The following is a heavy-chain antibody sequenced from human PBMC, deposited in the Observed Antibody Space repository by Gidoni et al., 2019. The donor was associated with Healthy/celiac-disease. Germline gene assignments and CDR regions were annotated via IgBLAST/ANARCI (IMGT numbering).Heavy chain of an antibody. J-gene: IGHJ6*02. D-gene: IGHD2-15*01. CDR1: GGTFRSYA. CDR2: IIPIFGIA. V-gene: IGHV1-69*04. Sequence: QVQLVQSGAEVKKPGFSVKVSCQASGGTFRSYAISWVRQAPGQGIEWMGRIIPIFGIANYAQKFQGRVTITADKSTSTAYMELSSLRSEDTAVYYCARDCSGGSCYSVDYYYGMDVWGQGTTVTVSS. CDR3: ARDCSGGSCYSVDYYYGMDV.